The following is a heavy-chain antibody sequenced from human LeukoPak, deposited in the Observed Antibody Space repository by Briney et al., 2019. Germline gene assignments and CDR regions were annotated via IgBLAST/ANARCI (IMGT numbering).Heavy chain of an antibody. D-gene: IGHD6-13*01. V-gene: IGHV1-2*02. Sequence: ASVKVSCKASGYTFTGYYMHWVRQAPGQGLEWMGWINPNSGGTNYAQKFQGRVTMTRDTSISTAYMELSRLRSDDTAVYYCARVRIAAAVYFDYWGQGTLVTVSS. CDR3: ARVRIAAAVYFDY. J-gene: IGHJ4*02. CDR2: INPNSGGT. CDR1: GYTFTGYY.